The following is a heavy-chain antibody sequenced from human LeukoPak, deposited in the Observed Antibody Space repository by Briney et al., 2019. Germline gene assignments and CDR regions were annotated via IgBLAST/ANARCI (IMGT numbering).Heavy chain of an antibody. CDR3: ARDYGGNSGTNGRHFDY. Sequence: ASVKVSCKASGGTFSSYAISWVRQAPGQGLEWMGGIIPIFGTANYAQKFQGRVTITADKSTSTAYMELSSLRSEDTAVYYCARDYGGNSGTNGRHFDYWGQGTLVTVSS. CDR2: IIPIFGTA. V-gene: IGHV1-69*06. J-gene: IGHJ4*02. D-gene: IGHD4-23*01. CDR1: GGTFSSYA.